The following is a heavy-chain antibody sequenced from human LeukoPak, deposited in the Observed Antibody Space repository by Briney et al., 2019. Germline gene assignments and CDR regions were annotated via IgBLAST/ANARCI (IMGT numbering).Heavy chain of an antibody. CDR1: GGTFSSYA. V-gene: IGHV1-69*04. CDR2: IIPILGIA. D-gene: IGHD2-2*01. CDR3: ARTIVVVPFFDY. J-gene: IGHJ4*02. Sequence: ASVKVSCKASGGTFSSYAIRWVRQAPGQGLEWMGRIIPILGIANYAQKFQGRVTITADKSTSTAYMELSSLRSEDTAVYYCARTIVVVPFFDYWGQGTLVTVSS.